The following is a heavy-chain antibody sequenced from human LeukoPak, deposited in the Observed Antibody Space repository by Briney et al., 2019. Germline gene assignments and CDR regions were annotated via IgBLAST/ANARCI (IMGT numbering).Heavy chain of an antibody. CDR3: ARPYDSSGFSSYYYYGMDV. CDR2: IIPILGIA. Sequence: ASVKVSCKASGGTFSSYAISWVRQAPGQGLEWMGRIIPILGIANYAQKFQGRVTITADKSTSTAYMELSSLRSEDTAVYYCARPYDSSGFSSYYYYGMDVWGQGTTVTVSS. V-gene: IGHV1-69*04. CDR1: GGTFSSYA. J-gene: IGHJ6*02. D-gene: IGHD3-22*01.